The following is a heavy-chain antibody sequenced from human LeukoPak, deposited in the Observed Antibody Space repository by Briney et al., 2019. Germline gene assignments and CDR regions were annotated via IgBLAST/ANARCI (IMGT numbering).Heavy chain of an antibody. Sequence: ASVKVSCKASGYTFTGYYMHWVRQAPGQGLEWMGWINPNSGGTNYAQKFQGKVTMTRDTSISTAYMELSRLRSDATAVYYCARPSLGTGDHAFDIWGQGKMVTVSS. CDR2: INPNSGGT. J-gene: IGHJ3*02. V-gene: IGHV1-2*02. CDR1: GYTFTGYY. D-gene: IGHD7-27*01. CDR3: ARPSLGTGDHAFDI.